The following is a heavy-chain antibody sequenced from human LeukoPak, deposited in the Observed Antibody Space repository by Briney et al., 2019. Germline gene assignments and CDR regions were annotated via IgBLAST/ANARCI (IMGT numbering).Heavy chain of an antibody. CDR3: ARVDDYGDYYFDY. Sequence: SQTLSLTCTVSGGSISSGSYYWSWIRQPPGKGLEWIGYIYYSGSTNYNPSLKSRVTISVDTSKNQFSLKLSSVTAADTAVYYCARVDDYGDYYFDYWGQGTLVTVSS. CDR1: GGSISSGSYY. D-gene: IGHD4-17*01. CDR2: IYYSGST. V-gene: IGHV4-61*01. J-gene: IGHJ4*02.